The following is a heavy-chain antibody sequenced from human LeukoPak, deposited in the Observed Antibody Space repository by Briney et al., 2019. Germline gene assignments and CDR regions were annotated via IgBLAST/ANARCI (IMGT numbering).Heavy chain of an antibody. J-gene: IGHJ2*01. D-gene: IGHD2-21*02. V-gene: IGHV3-9*01. CDR1: GFTFDDYA. CDR2: IGWNSGSI. Sequence: PGGSLRLSCAASGFTFDDYAMHWVRQAPGKGLEWVSGIGWNSGSIGYADCVKGRFTISRDNAKNSLYLQMTTLRAENTAFSYCAKDISPASGVVTGIGLFWYFGLWGSGPLVTVSS. CDR3: AKDISPASGVVTGIGLFWYFGL.